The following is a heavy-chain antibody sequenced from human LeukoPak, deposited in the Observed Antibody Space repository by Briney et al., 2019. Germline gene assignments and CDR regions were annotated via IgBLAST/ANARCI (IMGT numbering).Heavy chain of an antibody. CDR1: GFTFSNYA. D-gene: IGHD1-26*01. J-gene: IGHJ4*02. CDR3: ATVGRSHLEEVYYFDY. V-gene: IGHV3-23*01. Sequence: GGSLSLYCAASGFTFSNYAMSWGRQAPGKGLEWVSGISGSGSSTYYADSVKGRFTISRDNSKNTLYLQMNTLRAEDTAVYYCATVGRSHLEEVYYFDYWGQGTLVTVSS. CDR2: ISGSGSST.